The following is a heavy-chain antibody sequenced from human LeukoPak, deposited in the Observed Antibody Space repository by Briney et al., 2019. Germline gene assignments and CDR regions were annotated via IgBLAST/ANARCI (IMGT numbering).Heavy chain of an antibody. CDR2: ISSSSSYI. V-gene: IGHV3-21*01. CDR1: GFTFTSYA. J-gene: IGHJ3*02. CDR3: ARGGYCSGGSCYESAFDI. D-gene: IGHD2-15*01. Sequence: PGGSLRLSCAASGFTFTSYAMSWVRQAPGKGLEWVSSISSSSSYIYYADSVKGRFTISRDNAKNSLYLQMNSLRAEDTAVYYCARGGYCSGGSCYESAFDIWGQGTMVTVSS.